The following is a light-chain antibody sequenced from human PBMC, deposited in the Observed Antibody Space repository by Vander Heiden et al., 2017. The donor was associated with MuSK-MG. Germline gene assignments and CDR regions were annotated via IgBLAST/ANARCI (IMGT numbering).Light chain of an antibody. Sequence: VFTQSPGTLSFSPGETPTLSCRASQSVSSSYLAWYQQKPGQAPRLLIYGASSRATGIPDRFSGSGSGTDFTLTISRLEPEDFAVYYCQQDGNSPWTFGQGTKVEIK. J-gene: IGKJ1*01. V-gene: IGKV3-20*01. CDR1: QSVSSSY. CDR3: QQDGNSPWT. CDR2: GAS.